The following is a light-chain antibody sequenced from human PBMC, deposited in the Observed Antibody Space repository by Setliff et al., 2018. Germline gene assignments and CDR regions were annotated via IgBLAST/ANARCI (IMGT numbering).Light chain of an antibody. J-gene: IGLJ1*01. CDR3: AAWDDSLNGHV. V-gene: IGLV1-44*01. Sequence: QSALTQPPSASGTPGQRVTISCSGSSSNIGSNTVNWYQQLPGTAPKLLIYRNNQRPSGVPDRFSGSKSGTSASLAISGLQSEDEADYYCAAWDDSLNGHVFGTGTKVTVL. CDR2: RNN. CDR1: SSNIGSNT.